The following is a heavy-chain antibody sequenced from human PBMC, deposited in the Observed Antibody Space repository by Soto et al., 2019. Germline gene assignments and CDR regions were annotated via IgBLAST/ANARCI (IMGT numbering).Heavy chain of an antibody. Sequence: QVQLQESGPGLVKPSQTLSLTCTVSGGSISSGGYYWSWIRQHPGKGLEWIGYIYYSGSTYYNPSLKIRVTVSGDRSKSHFSRKLSSVTAADTAVYYCARVLGSVTTNWFDPWGQGTLVTVSS. V-gene: IGHV4-31*03. D-gene: IGHD4-4*01. CDR2: IYYSGST. CDR3: ARVLGSVTTNWFDP. J-gene: IGHJ5*02. CDR1: GGSISSGGYY.